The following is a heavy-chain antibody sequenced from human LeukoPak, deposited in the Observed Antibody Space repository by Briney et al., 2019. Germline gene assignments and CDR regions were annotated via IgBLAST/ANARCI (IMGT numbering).Heavy chain of an antibody. V-gene: IGHV3-21*01. CDR1: GFTFSSYS. Sequence: GGSLRLSCADSGFTFSSYSMNWVRQAPGKGLEWVSSISSSSSYIYYADSVKGRFTISRDNAKNSLYLQMNSLRADDTAVYYCARVVGYSYGNDYWGQGTLVTVSS. CDR2: ISSSSSYI. J-gene: IGHJ4*02. D-gene: IGHD5-18*01. CDR3: ARVVGYSYGNDY.